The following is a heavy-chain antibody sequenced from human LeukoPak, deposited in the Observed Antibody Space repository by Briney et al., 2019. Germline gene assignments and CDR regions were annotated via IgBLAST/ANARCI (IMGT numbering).Heavy chain of an antibody. CDR1: GYTFTSYG. J-gene: IGHJ4*02. Sequence: ASVKVSCKASGYTFTSYGISWVRQAPGQGLEWMGWISAYNGNTNYAQKLQGRVTMTTDTSTSTAYMELRSLRSDDTAVYYCAREGVAYDSSGYYFDYWGQGTLVTVSS. V-gene: IGHV1-18*01. D-gene: IGHD3-22*01. CDR3: AREGVAYDSSGYYFDY. CDR2: ISAYNGNT.